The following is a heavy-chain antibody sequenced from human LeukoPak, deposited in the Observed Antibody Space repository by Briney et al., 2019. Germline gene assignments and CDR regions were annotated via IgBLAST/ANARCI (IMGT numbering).Heavy chain of an antibody. J-gene: IGHJ4*02. Sequence: PSETLALTCTVSGGSISSGSYYWSWIRQPAGKGLEWIGRIYTSGSTNYNPSLKSRVTISVDTSKNQFSLKLSSVTAADTAVYYCASSDRGSSWYFDYWGQGTLVTVSS. V-gene: IGHV4-61*02. D-gene: IGHD6-13*01. CDR3: ASSDRGSSWYFDY. CDR1: GGSISSGSYY. CDR2: IYTSGST.